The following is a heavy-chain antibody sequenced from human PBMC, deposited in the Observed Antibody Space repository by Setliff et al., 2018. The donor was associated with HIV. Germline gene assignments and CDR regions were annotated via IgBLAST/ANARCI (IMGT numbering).Heavy chain of an antibody. CDR1: DGSISTGSYY. CDR3: ARGRFVGFDY. V-gene: IGHV4-61*02. D-gene: IGHD3-16*02. Sequence: SETLSLTCTVADGSISTGSYYWSWVRQPAGRGLEWIGRSYTSGSTNYNPSLKRRVTMSVDTSKNQFSLNLTSVTAADTAVYSCARGRFVGFDYWGQGTLVTVSS. CDR2: SYTSGST. J-gene: IGHJ4*02.